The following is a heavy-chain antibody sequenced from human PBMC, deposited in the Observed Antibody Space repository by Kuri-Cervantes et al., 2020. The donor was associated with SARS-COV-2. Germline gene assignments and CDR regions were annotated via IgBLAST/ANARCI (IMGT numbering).Heavy chain of an antibody. CDR2: VSYDGSKK. CDR3: AREYYDFWSGKVALDV. D-gene: IGHD3-3*01. CDR1: GFTFSSYA. J-gene: IGHJ6*04. V-gene: IGHV3-30-3*01. Sequence: GESLKISCAASGFTFSSYAMHWVRQAPGKGLEWVAVVSYDGSKKCYADSVKGRFTISRDNAKNSLYLQMNSLRAEDTAVYYCAREYYDFWSGKVALDVWGKGTTVTVSS.